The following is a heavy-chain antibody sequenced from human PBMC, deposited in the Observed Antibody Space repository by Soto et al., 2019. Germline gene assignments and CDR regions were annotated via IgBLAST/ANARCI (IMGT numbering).Heavy chain of an antibody. V-gene: IGHV3-23*01. J-gene: IGHJ4*02. CDR1: GFTFSSYA. Sequence: EVQLLESGGGLVQPGGSLRLSCAASGFTFSSYAMSWVRQAPGKGLEWVSAISGSGGSTYYADSVKGRFTISRDNSKNTLYLQMNRLRAEDTAVYYCAKADGAIDYYDSSGYYSAFDYWGQGTLVTVSS. CDR2: ISGSGGST. CDR3: AKADGAIDYYDSSGYYSAFDY. D-gene: IGHD3-22*01.